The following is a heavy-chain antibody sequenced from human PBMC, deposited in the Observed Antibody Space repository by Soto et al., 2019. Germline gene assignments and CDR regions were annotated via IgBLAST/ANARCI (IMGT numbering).Heavy chain of an antibody. CDR1: GASISGYH. CDR3: ARGFAIDWYTYYFDY. V-gene: IGHV4-59*08. CDR2: ISYSGAT. D-gene: IGHD3-9*01. Sequence: SETLSLTCTVSGASISGYHWSWIRQPPGKGLECLGYISYSGATNYNPSLKSRVTMSIDTSKNQFSLQLNSLTAADTAVYYCARGFAIDWYTYYFDYWGQGPLVTVSS. J-gene: IGHJ4*02.